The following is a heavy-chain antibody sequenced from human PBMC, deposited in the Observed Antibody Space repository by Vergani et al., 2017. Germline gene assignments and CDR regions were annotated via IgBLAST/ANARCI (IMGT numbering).Heavy chain of an antibody. CDR1: GGSISSSSYY. J-gene: IGHJ5*02. D-gene: IGHD4-17*01. Sequence: QLQLQESGPGLVKPSETLSLTCTVSGGSISSSSYYWGWIRQPPGKGLEWIGSIYYSGSTYYNPSLKSRVTISVDTSKNKFSLKLSSVTAADTAVYYCASATDYGDYVWFDPWGQGTLVTVSS. CDR3: ASATDYGDYVWFDP. V-gene: IGHV4-39*07. CDR2: IYYSGST.